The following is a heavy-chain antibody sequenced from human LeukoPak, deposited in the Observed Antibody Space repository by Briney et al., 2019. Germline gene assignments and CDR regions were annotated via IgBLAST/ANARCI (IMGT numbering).Heavy chain of an antibody. D-gene: IGHD3-10*01. CDR3: ARENKKGSSYYMDV. CDR2: IYYSGST. J-gene: IGHJ6*03. V-gene: IGHV4-59*01. Sequence: SETLSLTCTVSGGSISSYYWSWIRQPPGKALEGRGYIYYSGSTNYNPSLKSRVTISVDTSKNQFSLKLSSVTAADTAVYYCARENKKGSSYYMDVWGKGTTVTVSS. CDR1: GGSISSYY.